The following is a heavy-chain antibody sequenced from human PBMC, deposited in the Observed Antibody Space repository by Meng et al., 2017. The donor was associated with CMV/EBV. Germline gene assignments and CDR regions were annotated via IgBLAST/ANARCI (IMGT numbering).Heavy chain of an antibody. Sequence: GSLRLSCAVYGGSFSGYYWSWIRQPPGKGLEWLGEINHSGSTNYNPSLKSRVTISVDTSKNQFSLKLSSVTAADTAVYYCATTRVYYYYGMDVWGQGTTVTVSS. J-gene: IGHJ6*02. CDR1: GGSFSGYY. CDR2: INHSGST. CDR3: ATTRVYYYYGMDV. D-gene: IGHD5-12*01. V-gene: IGHV4-34*01.